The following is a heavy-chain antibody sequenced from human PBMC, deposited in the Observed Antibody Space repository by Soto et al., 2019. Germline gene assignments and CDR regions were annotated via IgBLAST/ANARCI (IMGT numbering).Heavy chain of an antibody. CDR2: IIPIFGTA. V-gene: IGHV1-69*12. CDR3: ARDRGGTTTPYYYYGMDV. CDR1: GGTFSSYA. D-gene: IGHD1-1*01. J-gene: IGHJ6*02. Sequence: QVQLVQSGAEVKKPGSSVMVSCKASGGTFSSYAISWVRQAPGQGLEWMGGIIPIFGTANYAQKFQGRVTITADESTSTAYMELSSLRSEDTAVYYCARDRGGTTTPYYYYGMDVWGQGTTVTVSS.